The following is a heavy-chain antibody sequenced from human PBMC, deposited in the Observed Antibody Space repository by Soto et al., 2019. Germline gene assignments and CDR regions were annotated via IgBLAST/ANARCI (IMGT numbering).Heavy chain of an antibody. J-gene: IGHJ6*02. D-gene: IGHD5-18*01. V-gene: IGHV1-2*04. CDR3: ARSGYSYGPPRDGMDV. CDR1: GYTFTGYY. Sequence: ASVKVSCKASGYTFTGYYMHWVRQAPGQGLEWMGWINPNSGGTNYAQKFQGWVTMTRDTSISTAYMELSRLRSDDTAVYYCARSGYSYGPPRDGMDVWGQGTTVTVSS. CDR2: INPNSGGT.